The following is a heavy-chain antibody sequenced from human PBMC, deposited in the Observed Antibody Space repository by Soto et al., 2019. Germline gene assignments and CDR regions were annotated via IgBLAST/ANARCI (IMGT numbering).Heavy chain of an antibody. D-gene: IGHD3-10*01. V-gene: IGHV4-59*01. J-gene: IGHJ4*02. CDR2: IYYSGTT. Sequence: SETLSLTCTVSGGSITGYYWSWIRQPPGKGLEWIGYIYYSGTTSYNPSLYSRVTMSVDTSKNQFSLRVHSVTAADTAVYYCARESYFGSGATVVAYWGKGTLVTVSS. CDR3: ARESYFGSGATVVAY. CDR1: GGSITGYY.